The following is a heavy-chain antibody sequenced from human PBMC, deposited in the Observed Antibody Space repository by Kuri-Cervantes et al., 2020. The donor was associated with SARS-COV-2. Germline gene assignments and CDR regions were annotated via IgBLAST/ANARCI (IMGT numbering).Heavy chain of an antibody. CDR3: ARGDSSGYLYYFDY. CDR1: GFTFSSYE. D-gene: IGHD3-22*01. V-gene: IGHV3-48*03. Sequence: GGSLRLSCAASGFTFSSYEMNWVRQAPGKGLEWVSYISSSGSTIYYADSVKGRFTISRDNAKNTLYLQMNSLRAEDTAVYYCARGDSSGYLYYFDYWGREPWSPSPQ. CDR2: ISSSGSTI. J-gene: IGHJ4*02.